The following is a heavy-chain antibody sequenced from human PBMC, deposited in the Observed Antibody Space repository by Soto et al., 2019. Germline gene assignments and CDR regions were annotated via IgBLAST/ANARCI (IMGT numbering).Heavy chain of an antibody. D-gene: IGHD3-3*01. CDR2: IYYSGST. CDR1: GGSISSSSYY. Sequence: SDTLSLTCTVSGGSISSSSYYWGWIRQPPGKGLEWIGSIYYSGSTYYNPSLKSRVTISVDTSKNQFSLKLSSVTAADTAVYYCARSTIFGPNWFDPWGQGTLVTVSS. CDR3: ARSTIFGPNWFDP. V-gene: IGHV4-39*01. J-gene: IGHJ5*02.